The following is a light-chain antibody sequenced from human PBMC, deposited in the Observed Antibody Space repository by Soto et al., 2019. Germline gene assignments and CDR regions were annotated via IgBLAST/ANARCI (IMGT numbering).Light chain of an antibody. CDR3: LHLNSYTPDT. CDR2: AAS. CDR1: QGIRNY. Sequence: DIQLTQSPSFLSASVGDTVTTTCRASQGIRNYLAWYQQKPGKAPKLLIFAASTLQNGVPSRFSGSGSGTEFTLTISSLQPEDSATYYCLHLNSYTPDTFGPGTKVG. V-gene: IGKV1-9*01. J-gene: IGKJ3*01.